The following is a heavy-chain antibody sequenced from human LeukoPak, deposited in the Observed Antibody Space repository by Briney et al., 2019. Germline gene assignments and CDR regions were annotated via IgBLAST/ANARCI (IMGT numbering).Heavy chain of an antibody. Sequence: GGSLRLSCAASGFKFDDYGMSWVRQAPGKGLEWVSVIYSGGSTYYADSVKGRFTISRHNSMNTLYLQMNSLRGEDTAVYYCARGGGDYNPFDYWGQGTLVTVSS. CDR3: ARGGGDYNPFDY. V-gene: IGHV3-53*04. J-gene: IGHJ4*02. CDR2: IYSGGST. D-gene: IGHD4-17*01. CDR1: GFKFDDYG.